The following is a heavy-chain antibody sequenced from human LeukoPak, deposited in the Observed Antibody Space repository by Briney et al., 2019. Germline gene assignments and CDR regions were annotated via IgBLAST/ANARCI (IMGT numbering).Heavy chain of an antibody. Sequence: ASVKVSCKASGYTFTSYGISWVRQAPGQGLEWMGGFDPEAGKTVYAEKLGGRPTVTDDTTTDTAYMQLSSLRLEDTAVYYCATDMVGYCGGVTCYSEAYWGQGSLVTVSS. CDR1: GYTFTSYG. V-gene: IGHV1-24*01. J-gene: IGHJ4*02. D-gene: IGHD2-21*01. CDR2: FDPEAGKT. CDR3: ATDMVGYCGGVTCYSEAY.